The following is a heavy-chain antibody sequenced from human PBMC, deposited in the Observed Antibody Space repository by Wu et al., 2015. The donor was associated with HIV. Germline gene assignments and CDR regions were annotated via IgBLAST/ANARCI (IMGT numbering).Heavy chain of an antibody. CDR2: IIPIFGTA. CDR3: AVGGITMVRGRPGDAFDI. D-gene: IGHD3-10*01. Sequence: QVQLVQSGAEVKKPGSSVKVSCKASGGTFSSYAISWVRQAPGQGLEWMGGIIPIFGTANYAQKFQGRVTITTDESTSTAYMELSSLRSEDTAVYYCAVGGITMVRGRPGDAFDIWGRGDNGHRLF. CDR1: GGTFSSYA. J-gene: IGHJ3*02. V-gene: IGHV1-69*01.